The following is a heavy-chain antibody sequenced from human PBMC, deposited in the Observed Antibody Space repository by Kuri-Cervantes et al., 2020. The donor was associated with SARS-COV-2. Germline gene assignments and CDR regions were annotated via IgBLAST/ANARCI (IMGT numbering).Heavy chain of an antibody. D-gene: IGHD6-19*01. CDR2: IYHSGST. V-gene: IGHV4-38-2*02. Sequence: GSLRLSCTVSGYSISSGYYWGWIRQPPGKGLEWIGSIYHSGSTYYNPSLKSRVTISVDTSKNQFSLKLSSVTAADTAVYYCARGGSVAGPFDYWGQGNLVTGAS. J-gene: IGHJ4*02. CDR3: ARGGSVAGPFDY. CDR1: GYSISSGYY.